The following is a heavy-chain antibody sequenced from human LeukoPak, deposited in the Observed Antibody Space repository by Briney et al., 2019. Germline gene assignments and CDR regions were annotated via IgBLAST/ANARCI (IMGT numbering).Heavy chain of an antibody. V-gene: IGHV3-7*01. Sequence: LPGGSLRLSCAASGFTFSSYWMSWVRQAPGKGLEWVANIKQDGGVQYYVDSVKGRFTISRDNAKNSLYLRMDSLRAEDTAMYYCARTYNQGGNVDWGQGTLVSVSS. CDR2: IKQDGGVQ. CDR3: ARTYNQGGNVD. D-gene: IGHD1-1*01. CDR1: GFTFSSYW. J-gene: IGHJ4*02.